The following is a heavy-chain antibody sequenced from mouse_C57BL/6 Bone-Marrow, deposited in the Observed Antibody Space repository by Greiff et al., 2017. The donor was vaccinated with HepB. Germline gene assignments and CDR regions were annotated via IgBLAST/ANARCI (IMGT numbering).Heavy chain of an antibody. D-gene: IGHD2-4*01. CDR3: ARGYDWAY. V-gene: IGHV1-59*01. J-gene: IGHJ3*01. CDR2: IDPSDSYT. Sequence: QVQLKQPGAELVRPGPSVKLSCKASGYTFTSYWMHWVKQRPGQGLEWIGVIDPSDSYTNYNQKFKGKATLTVDTSSSTAYMQLSSLTSEDSAVYYCARGYDWAYWGQGTLVTVSA. CDR1: GYTFTSYW.